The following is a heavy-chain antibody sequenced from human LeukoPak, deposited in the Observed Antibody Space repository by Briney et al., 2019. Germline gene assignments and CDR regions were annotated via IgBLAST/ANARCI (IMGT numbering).Heavy chain of an antibody. D-gene: IGHD3-16*01. CDR3: ARGERLGPDY. V-gene: IGHV4-4*07. Sequence: SETLSLTCTVSGGSISNYYWNWIRQPAGKGLEWIGRKSVSGHTNYRSSLESRVTMSVDTPKNQFSLNLNSVTAADTAVYYCARGERLGPDYWGQGTLVTVSS. CDR2: KSVSGHT. J-gene: IGHJ4*02. CDR1: GGSISNYY.